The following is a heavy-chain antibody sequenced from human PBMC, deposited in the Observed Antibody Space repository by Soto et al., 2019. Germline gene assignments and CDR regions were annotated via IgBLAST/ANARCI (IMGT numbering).Heavy chain of an antibody. CDR3: ARAFKYYYDSGGPRPGSMAV. V-gene: IGHV1-46*01. D-gene: IGHD3-22*01. CDR2: INPSGGST. Sequence: ASVKVSCKASGYTFTSYYMHWVRQAPGQGLEWMGIINPSGGSTSYAQKFQGRVTMTRDTSTSTVYMELSSLRSEDTAVYYCARAFKYYYDSGGPRPGSMAVPGQGTS. J-gene: IGHJ6*02. CDR1: GYTFTSYY.